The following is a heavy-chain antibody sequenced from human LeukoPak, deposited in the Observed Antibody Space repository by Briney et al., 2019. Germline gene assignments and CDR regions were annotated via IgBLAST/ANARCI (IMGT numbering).Heavy chain of an antibody. Sequence: GGSLRLSCAASGFTFSSYEMNWVRQAPGKGLEWVSYISSSGSTIYYADSVKGRFTISRDNAKNSLYLQMNSLRAEDTAVYYCAKDHYGDYFSTGAFDIWGQGTTVIVSS. CDR2: ISSSGSTI. CDR1: GFTFSSYE. V-gene: IGHV3-48*03. CDR3: AKDHYGDYFSTGAFDI. D-gene: IGHD4-17*01. J-gene: IGHJ3*02.